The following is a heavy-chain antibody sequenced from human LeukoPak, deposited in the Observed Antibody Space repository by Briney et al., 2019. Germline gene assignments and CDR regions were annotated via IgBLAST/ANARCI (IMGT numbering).Heavy chain of an antibody. CDR1: GGSISSSSYY. Sequence: SETLSLTCTVSGGSISSSSYYWGWIRQPPGKGLEWIGSIYYSGSTYYNPSLKSRVTISVDTPKNQVSLKLSSVTAADTAVYYCARRACIATRPCYYFDYWGQGTLVTVSS. V-gene: IGHV4-39*07. D-gene: IGHD6-6*01. CDR3: ARRACIATRPCYYFDY. J-gene: IGHJ4*02. CDR2: IYYSGST.